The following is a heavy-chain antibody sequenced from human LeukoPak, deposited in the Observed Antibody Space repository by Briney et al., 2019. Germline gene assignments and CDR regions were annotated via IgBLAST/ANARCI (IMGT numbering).Heavy chain of an antibody. Sequence: SGGSLRLSCAASGFTFSSYGMSWVRQAPGKGLEWVSAISGSGGSTYYADSVKGRFTISRDNAKNSLYLQMNSLRAEDTALYYCARVSPAFSSSWSYGGSYFDYWGQGTLVTVSS. D-gene: IGHD6-13*01. J-gene: IGHJ4*02. CDR1: GFTFSSYG. CDR2: ISGSGGST. CDR3: ARVSPAFSSSWSYGGSYFDY. V-gene: IGHV3-23*01.